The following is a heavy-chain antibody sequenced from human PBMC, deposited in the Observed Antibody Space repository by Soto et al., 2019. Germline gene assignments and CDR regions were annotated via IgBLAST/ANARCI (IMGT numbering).Heavy chain of an antibody. D-gene: IGHD2-21*02. CDR1: GGSISSGGYY. CDR3: AKTGYGGNSNWFDP. Sequence: PSETLSLTCTVSGGSISSGGYYWSWIRQHPGKGLEWIGYIYYSGSTYYNPSLKSRVTISVDTYKNQFSLKLSSVTAADTAVYYCAKTGYGGNSNWFDPWGQGTLVTVSS. V-gene: IGHV4-31*03. CDR2: IYYSGST. J-gene: IGHJ5*02.